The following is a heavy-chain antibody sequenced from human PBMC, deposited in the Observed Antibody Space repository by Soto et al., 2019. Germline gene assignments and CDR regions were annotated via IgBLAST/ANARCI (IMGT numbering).Heavy chain of an antibody. D-gene: IGHD3-22*01. CDR1: GGTFSSYT. CDR3: AREYYYDSSGHYPDY. Sequence: QVQLVQSGAEVKKPGSSVKVSCKASGGTFSSYTISWVRQAPGQGLEWMGRIIPILGIANYAQKFQGRVTITADKSTSTAYMELSSLRSEDTAVYYCAREYYYDSSGHYPDYWGQGTLVTVSS. CDR2: IIPILGIA. V-gene: IGHV1-69*08. J-gene: IGHJ4*02.